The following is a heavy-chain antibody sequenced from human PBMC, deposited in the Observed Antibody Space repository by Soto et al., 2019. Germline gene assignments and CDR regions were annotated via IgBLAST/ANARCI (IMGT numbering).Heavy chain of an antibody. D-gene: IGHD3-10*01. CDR2: IYSSGST. J-gene: IGHJ5*02. V-gene: IGHV4-31*03. CDR3: ARGGITMPRWWFDP. CDR1: GGSISSGGYY. Sequence: QVQLRESGPGLVKPSQTLSLTCTVSGGSISSGGYYWSWIRQHPGKGLEWIGYIYSSGSTYYNPSLRSRLTISVDTSKNQFSLKLRSVTAADTAVYYCARGGITMPRWWFDPWGQGTLVTVSS.